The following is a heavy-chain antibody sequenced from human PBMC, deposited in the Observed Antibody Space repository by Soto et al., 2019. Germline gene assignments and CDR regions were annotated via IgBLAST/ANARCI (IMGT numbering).Heavy chain of an antibody. J-gene: IGHJ4*02. V-gene: IGHV4-39*01. Sequence: PSETLSLTCGVSSASISTNSYYWGWIRQPPGKGLEWIGSVFYTGTTYYSPSLESRVTISVDTSKKQFSLTLKSVTAADTALYFCARLVAVSPVANVWGQGTLVTVSS. CDR3: ARLVAVSPVANV. CDR1: SASISTNSYY. CDR2: VFYTGTT. D-gene: IGHD2-2*01.